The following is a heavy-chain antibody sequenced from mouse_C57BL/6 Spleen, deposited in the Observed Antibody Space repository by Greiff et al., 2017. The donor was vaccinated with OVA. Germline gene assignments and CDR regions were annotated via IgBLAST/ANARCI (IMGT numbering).Heavy chain of an antibody. V-gene: IGHV1-69*01. CDR1: GYTFTSYW. CDR3: ARPYYYGSSPAWFAY. CDR2: IDPSDSYT. D-gene: IGHD1-1*01. Sequence: VQLQQPGAELVMPGASVKLTCKASGYTFTSYWMHWVKQRPGQGLEWIGEIDPSDSYTNYNQKFKGKSTLTVDKSSITAYMQLSSLTSEDSAVYYCARPYYYGSSPAWFAYWGQGTLVTVSA. J-gene: IGHJ3*01.